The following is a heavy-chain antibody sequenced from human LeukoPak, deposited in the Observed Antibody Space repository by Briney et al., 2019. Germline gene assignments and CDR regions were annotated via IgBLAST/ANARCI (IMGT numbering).Heavy chain of an antibody. V-gene: IGHV4-30-4*08. CDR2: VYFGDVT. D-gene: IGHD4-17*01. Sequence: SETLSLTCAVYGGSSSAYYWTWIRQPPGKALEWVGYVYFGDVTDYTPSLKSRASISLDTSKNQFSLRLSSVTAADTAIYYCATYDYGEEDAFDIWGQGTMVTVSS. CDR1: GGSSSAYY. J-gene: IGHJ3*02. CDR3: ATYDYGEEDAFDI.